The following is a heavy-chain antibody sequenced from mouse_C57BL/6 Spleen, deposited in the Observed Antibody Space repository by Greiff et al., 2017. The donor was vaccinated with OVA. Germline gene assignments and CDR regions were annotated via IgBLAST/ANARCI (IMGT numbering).Heavy chain of an antibody. Sequence: EVMLVESEGGLVQPGSSMKLSCTASGFTFSDYYMAWVRQVPEKGLEWVANINYDGSSTYYLDSLKSRFIISRDNAKNILYLQMSSLKSEDTATYYCARSNSYYFDYWGQGTTLTVSS. V-gene: IGHV5-16*01. CDR3: ARSNSYYFDY. CDR2: INYDGSST. J-gene: IGHJ2*01. D-gene: IGHD4-1*01. CDR1: GFTFSDYY.